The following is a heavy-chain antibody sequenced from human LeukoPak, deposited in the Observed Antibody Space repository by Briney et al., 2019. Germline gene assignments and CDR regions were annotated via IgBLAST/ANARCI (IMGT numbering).Heavy chain of an antibody. CDR3: ARALYYYDSSGYHTPYYYGMDI. CDR1: GFTFSSYG. CDR2: IWYDGSNK. V-gene: IGHV3-33*01. D-gene: IGHD3-22*01. J-gene: IGHJ6*02. Sequence: GGSLRLSCAASGFTFSSYGMHWVRRAPGKGLEWVAVIWYDGSNKYYADSVKGRFTISRDNSKNTLYLQMNSLRAEDTAVYYCARALYYYDSSGYHTPYYYGMDIWGQGTTVTVSS.